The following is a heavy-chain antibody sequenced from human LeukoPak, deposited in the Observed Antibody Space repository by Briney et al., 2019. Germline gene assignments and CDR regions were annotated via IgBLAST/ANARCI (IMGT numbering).Heavy chain of an antibody. Sequence: ASVKVSCKASGYTFTSYGISWVRQAPGQGLEWMGWISAYNGNTNYAQKFQGRVTITADKSTSTAYMELSSLRSEDTAVYYCARDLGDYYDSSGYYYGPFDYWGQGTLVTVSS. CDR3: ARDLGDYYDSSGYYYGPFDY. D-gene: IGHD3-22*01. V-gene: IGHV1-18*01. CDR1: GYTFTSYG. CDR2: ISAYNGNT. J-gene: IGHJ4*02.